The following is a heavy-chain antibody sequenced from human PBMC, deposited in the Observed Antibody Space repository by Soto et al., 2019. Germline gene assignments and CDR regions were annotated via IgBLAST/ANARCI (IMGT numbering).Heavy chain of an antibody. CDR3: AAYAYGDYRPNAFDI. J-gene: IGHJ3*02. CDR2: IIPILGIA. CDR1: GGTFSSYT. D-gene: IGHD4-17*01. V-gene: IGHV1-69*02. Sequence: SVKVSCKASGGTFSSYTISWVRQAPGQGLEWMGRIIPILGIANYAQKFQGRVTITADKSTSTAYMELSSLRSEDTAVYYCAAYAYGDYRPNAFDIWGQGTMVTVSS.